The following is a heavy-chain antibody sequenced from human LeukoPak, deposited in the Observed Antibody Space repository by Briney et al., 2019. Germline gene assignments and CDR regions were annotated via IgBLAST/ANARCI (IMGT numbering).Heavy chain of an antibody. Sequence: ASVKVSCKASGGTFSSYAINWVRQATGQGLEWMGWMNPNSGNTGYAQKFQGRVTMTRNTSISTAYMELSSLRSEDTAVYYCASQPLGYCSSTSCLLYGMDVWGQGTTVTVSS. CDR1: GGTFSSYA. V-gene: IGHV1-8*02. CDR2: MNPNSGNT. J-gene: IGHJ6*02. D-gene: IGHD2-2*01. CDR3: ASQPLGYCSSTSCLLYGMDV.